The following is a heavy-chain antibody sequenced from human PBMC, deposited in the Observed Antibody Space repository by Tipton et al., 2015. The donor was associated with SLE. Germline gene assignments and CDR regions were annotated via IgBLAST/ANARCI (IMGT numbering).Heavy chain of an antibody. CDR3: ARSGPYWNYGHYFDY. D-gene: IGHD1-7*01. CDR2: IYHSGST. V-gene: IGHV4-39*07. Sequence: TLSLTCNVSGDSISRSTYYWGWIRQPPGKGLEWIGEIYHSGSTNYNPSLKSRVTISVDKSKNQFSLKLSSVTAADTAVYCCARSGPYWNYGHYFDYWGQGTLVTVSS. CDR1: GDSISRSTYY. J-gene: IGHJ4*02.